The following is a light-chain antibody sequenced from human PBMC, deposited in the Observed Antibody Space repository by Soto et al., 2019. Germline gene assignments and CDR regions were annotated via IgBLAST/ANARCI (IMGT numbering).Light chain of an antibody. V-gene: IGKV1-33*01. Sequence: DTQMTQSPSSLSAYVGDRVTITCQATLDINNYLNWYQHKPGKAPQLLIYDASNLETGVPSRFSGSGSGTEFTFTISSLQPEDIATYYCQQYDNLPITFGQGTRLEIK. CDR1: LDINNY. J-gene: IGKJ5*01. CDR3: QQYDNLPIT. CDR2: DAS.